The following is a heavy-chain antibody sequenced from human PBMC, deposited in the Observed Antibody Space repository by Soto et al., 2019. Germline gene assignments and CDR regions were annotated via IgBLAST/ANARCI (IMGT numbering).Heavy chain of an antibody. CDR2: IYYSGST. D-gene: IGHD3-10*01. V-gene: IGHV4-30-4*01. Sequence: QVQLQESGPGLVKPSQTLSLTCTVSGGSISSGDYYWSWIRQPPGKGLEWIGYIYYSGSTYYNPSLKSRVTISVDTSKNHFSLKLSSVTAADTAVDYCARVGGFGATTIDYWGQGTLVTVSS. J-gene: IGHJ4*02. CDR1: GGSISSGDYY. CDR3: ARVGGFGATTIDY.